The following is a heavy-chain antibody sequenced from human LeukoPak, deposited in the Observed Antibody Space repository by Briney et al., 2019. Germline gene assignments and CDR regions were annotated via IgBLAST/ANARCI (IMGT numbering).Heavy chain of an antibody. D-gene: IGHD1-7*01. CDR3: AKEGVRRTFDF. Sequence: GGSLRLSCAASGFIFDDYAMHWVRQAPGKGLEWASGISWNSGTIDYAASVKGRFTISRDSAKNSLSLQMNSLRPEDTALYYCAKEGVRRTFDFWGQGALVTVSS. CDR1: GFIFDDYA. CDR2: ISWNSGTI. J-gene: IGHJ4*02. V-gene: IGHV3-9*01.